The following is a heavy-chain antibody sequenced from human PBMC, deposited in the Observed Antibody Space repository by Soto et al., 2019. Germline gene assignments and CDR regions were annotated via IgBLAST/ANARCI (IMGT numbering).Heavy chain of an antibody. CDR2: IDQSART. Sequence: SERRSLTCTVSGYSISAGHYWGLVRQTPGEGLEWIGAIDQSARTRYKPSLRRRVSMPMQASKNQISLTLNSVAAPDTALYFFARTYSEGNQIGHGRDAFAIWAQRTRVPV. V-gene: IGHV4-38-2*02. CDR1: GYSISAGHY. J-gene: IGHJ3*02. CDR3: ARTYSEGNQIGHGRDAFAI. D-gene: IGHD1-26*01.